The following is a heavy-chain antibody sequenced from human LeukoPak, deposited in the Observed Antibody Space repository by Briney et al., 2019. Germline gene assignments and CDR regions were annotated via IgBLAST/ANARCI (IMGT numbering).Heavy chain of an antibody. J-gene: IGHJ3*02. V-gene: IGHV4-34*01. Sequence: SETLSLTCAVYGGSFSGYYWSWIRQPPGKALEWIGEINHSGSTNYNPSLKSRVTISVDTSKNQFSLKLSSVTAADTAVYYCARSGGLVVPAAIGNDAFDIWGQGTMVTVSS. D-gene: IGHD2-2*02. CDR1: GGSFSGYY. CDR3: ARSGGLVVPAAIGNDAFDI. CDR2: INHSGST.